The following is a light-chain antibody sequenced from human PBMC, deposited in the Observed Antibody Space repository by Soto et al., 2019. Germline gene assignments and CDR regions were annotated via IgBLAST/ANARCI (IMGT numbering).Light chain of an antibody. V-gene: IGLV2-23*01. CDR3: CSYAGSSTHVV. J-gene: IGLJ2*01. Sequence: QSVLTQPASVSGSPGQSITIFCTGTSTDVRSYNLVSWYQQHPGKAPKLMIYEGSKRPSGVSNRFSGSKSGNTASLTISGLQAEDEADYYCCSYAGSSTHVVFGGGTKLTVL. CDR1: STDVRSYNL. CDR2: EGS.